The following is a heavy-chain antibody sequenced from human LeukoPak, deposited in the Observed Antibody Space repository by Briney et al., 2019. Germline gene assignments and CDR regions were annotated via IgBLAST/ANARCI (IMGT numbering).Heavy chain of an antibody. CDR1: GGSFSGYY. CDR3: ARGRGTILYYYYYMDV. CDR2: INHSGST. J-gene: IGHJ6*03. V-gene: IGHV4-34*01. Sequence: SETLSLTCAVYGGSFSGYYWSWIRQPPGKGLEWIGEINHSGSTNYNPSLKSRVTISVDTSKNQFSLKLSSVTAADTAVYYCARGRGTILYYYYYMDVWGKGTTVTVSS. D-gene: IGHD2-8*01.